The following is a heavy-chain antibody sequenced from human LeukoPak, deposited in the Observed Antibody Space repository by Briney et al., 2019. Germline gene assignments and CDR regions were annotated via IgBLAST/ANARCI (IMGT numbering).Heavy chain of an antibody. D-gene: IGHD3-9*01. CDR1: GLTFSNAW. Sequence: GGSLRLSCAASGLTFSNAWMSWVRQAPGRGLEWVGRIKSKADGGTTDYAAPVKGRFTISRDDSKNTLYLQMNSLKTEDTAVYYCTTDWWPMSFLTGTYYYYGMDVWGQGTTVTVSS. CDR3: TTDWWPMSFLTGTYYYYGMDV. CDR2: IKSKADGGTT. V-gene: IGHV3-15*01. J-gene: IGHJ6*02.